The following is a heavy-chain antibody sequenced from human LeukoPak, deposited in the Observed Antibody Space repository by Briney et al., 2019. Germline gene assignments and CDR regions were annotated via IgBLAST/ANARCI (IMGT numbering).Heavy chain of an antibody. V-gene: IGHV3-21*01. J-gene: IGHJ4*01. CDR2: ISSSSSYI. CDR1: GFTFSSYS. Sequence: NPGGSLRLSCAASGFTFSSYSMNWVRQAPGKGLEWVSSISSSSSYIYYADSVKGRFTISRDNAKNSLYLQMNSLRAEDTAVYYCARDLGYCSGGSCYVFDYWGQGTLVTVSS. CDR3: ARDLGYCSGGSCYVFDY. D-gene: IGHD2-15*01.